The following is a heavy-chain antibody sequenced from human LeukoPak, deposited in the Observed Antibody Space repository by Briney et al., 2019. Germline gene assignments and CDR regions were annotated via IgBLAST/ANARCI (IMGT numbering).Heavy chain of an antibody. CDR1: GFTFSSYG. D-gene: IGHD4/OR15-4a*01. J-gene: IGHJ6*02. CDR2: ISYDGSHK. Sequence: PGGSLRLSCAASGFTFSSYGMHWVRQAPGKGLEWVAVISYDGSHKYSADSVKGRFTISRDNSKNTLYLQMNSLRTEDTAVYFCSASRHHYGDYYGLDVWGHGTTVTVSS. V-gene: IGHV3-30*03. CDR3: SASRHHYGDYYGLDV.